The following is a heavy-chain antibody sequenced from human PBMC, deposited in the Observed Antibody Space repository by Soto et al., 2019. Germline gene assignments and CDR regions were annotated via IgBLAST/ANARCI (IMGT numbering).Heavy chain of an antibody. J-gene: IGHJ4*02. CDR2: IKSDGSYT. V-gene: IGHV3-74*01. Sequence: EVQLVESGGGLVQPGGSLRLSCAASGFTFNTYWMQWVRQAPGKGLVWVSCIKSDGSYTNYADSVKGRFTISRDNAKKTLFLQRNSLGAEDTAVYYCATGGSGYFTYWGQGTLVTVSS. CDR3: ATGGSGYFTY. D-gene: IGHD3-22*01. CDR1: GFTFNTYW.